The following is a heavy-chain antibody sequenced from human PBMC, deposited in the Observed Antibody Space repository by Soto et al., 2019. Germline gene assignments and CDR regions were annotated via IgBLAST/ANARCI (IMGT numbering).Heavy chain of an antibody. V-gene: IGHV4-34*01. D-gene: IGHD3-10*01. CDR2: INHSGST. J-gene: IGHJ4*02. CDR1: GGSFSGYY. CDR3: ATISPMVRGVTPLDY. Sequence: QVQLQQWGAGLLKPSETLSLTCAVYGGSFSGYYWSWIRQPPGKGLEWIGEINHSGSTNYNPSLKSRVTISVDTSKNQFSLKLSSVTAADTAVYYCATISPMVRGVTPLDYWGQGTLVTVSS.